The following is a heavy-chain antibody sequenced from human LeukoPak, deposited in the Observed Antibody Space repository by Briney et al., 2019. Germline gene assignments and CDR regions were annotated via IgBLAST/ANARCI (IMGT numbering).Heavy chain of an antibody. J-gene: IGHJ6*02. V-gene: IGHV3-30*03. CDR1: GFTFSSSG. Sequence: GRSLRLSCAASGFTFSSSGMHWVRQAPGKGLEWVAVISYDGSNKYYADSVKGRFTISRDNSQNTLYLQMNSLRLEDTAVYYCGRLMGGYDSYFYGMDVWGQGTTVTVSS. CDR2: ISYDGSNK. CDR3: GRLMGGYDSYFYGMDV. D-gene: IGHD5-12*01.